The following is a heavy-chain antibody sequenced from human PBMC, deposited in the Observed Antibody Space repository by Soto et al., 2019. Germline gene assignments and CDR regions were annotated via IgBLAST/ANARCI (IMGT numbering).Heavy chain of an antibody. Sequence: GGSLRLSCAASGFTFSSYAMSWVRQAPGKGLEWVSAISGSGGSTYYADSVKGRFTISRDNSKNTLYLQMNSLRAEDTAVYYCAKDPPDIVVVVAATRFDYWGQGTLVTVSS. CDR1: GFTFSSYA. CDR3: AKDPPDIVVVVAATRFDY. J-gene: IGHJ4*02. V-gene: IGHV3-23*01. CDR2: ISGSGGST. D-gene: IGHD2-15*01.